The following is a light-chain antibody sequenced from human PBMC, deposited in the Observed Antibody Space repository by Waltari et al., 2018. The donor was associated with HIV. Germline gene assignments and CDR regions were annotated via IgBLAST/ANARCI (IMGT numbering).Light chain of an antibody. CDR1: PGISSY. CDR2: AAS. Sequence: DIQLTQSPSFLSASVGHRVTIPCRASPGISSYLAWYQQKPGKAPKLLIYAASTLQSGVPSRFSGSGSGTEFTLTISSMQPEDFATYYCQQLNSYPHTFGGGTKVEIK. J-gene: IGKJ4*01. CDR3: QQLNSYPHT. V-gene: IGKV1-9*01.